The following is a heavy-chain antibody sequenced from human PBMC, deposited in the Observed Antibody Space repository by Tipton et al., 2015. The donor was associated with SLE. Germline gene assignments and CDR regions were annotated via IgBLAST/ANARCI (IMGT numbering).Heavy chain of an antibody. CDR2: VSYSGST. V-gene: IGHV4-39*07. CDR1: GASVTRTSHY. J-gene: IGHJ4*02. Sequence: TLSLTCSVSGASVTRTSHYWGWIRQSPGKGLEWIATVSYSGSTFSNPSLRGRVATSSDTSGNQFSLTLRSVTAADTAVYYCAVLRKGISFLLWGQGSLVTVS. CDR3: AVLRKGISFLL.